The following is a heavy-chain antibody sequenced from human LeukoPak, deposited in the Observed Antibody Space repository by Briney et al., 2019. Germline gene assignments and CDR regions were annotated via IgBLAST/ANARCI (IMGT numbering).Heavy chain of an antibody. CDR2: INHSGST. D-gene: IGHD3-10*01. CDR3: ARSFALAGSGSYEFDP. Sequence: SETLSLTCAVYGGSFSGYYWSWIRQPPGKGLEWIAEINHSGSTNYNPSLKSRVTISVDTSKNQFSLKLSSVTAADAAVYYCARSFALAGSGSYEFDPWGQGTLVTVSS. V-gene: IGHV4-34*01. J-gene: IGHJ5*02. CDR1: GGSFSGYY.